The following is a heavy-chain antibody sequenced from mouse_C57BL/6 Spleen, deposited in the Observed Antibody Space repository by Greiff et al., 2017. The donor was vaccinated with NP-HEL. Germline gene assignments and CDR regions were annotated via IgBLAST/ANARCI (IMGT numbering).Heavy chain of an antibody. Sequence: EVQLQQSGPGLVKPSQSLSLTCSVTGYSITSGYYWNWIRQFPGNKLEWMGYISYDGSNNYNPSLKNRISITRDTSKNQFFLKLNSVTTEDTATYYCASDYSNYVFAYWGQGTLVTVSA. D-gene: IGHD2-5*01. J-gene: IGHJ3*01. CDR1: GYSITSGYY. CDR3: ASDYSNYVFAY. V-gene: IGHV3-6*01. CDR2: ISYDGSN.